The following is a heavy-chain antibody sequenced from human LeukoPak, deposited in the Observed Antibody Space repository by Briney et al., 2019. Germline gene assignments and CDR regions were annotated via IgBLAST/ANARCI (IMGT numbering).Heavy chain of an antibody. D-gene: IGHD3-10*01. CDR3: AKVGGSYYYGHEFDDAFDI. CDR2: IRYDGSNK. J-gene: IGHJ3*02. Sequence: QPGGSLRLSCAASGFTFSSYGMHWVRQAPGKGLEWVAFIRYDGSNKYYADSVKGRFTISRDNSKNTLYLQMNSLRAEDTAVYYCAKVGGSYYYGHEFDDAFDIWGQGTMVTVSS. CDR1: GFTFSSYG. V-gene: IGHV3-30*02.